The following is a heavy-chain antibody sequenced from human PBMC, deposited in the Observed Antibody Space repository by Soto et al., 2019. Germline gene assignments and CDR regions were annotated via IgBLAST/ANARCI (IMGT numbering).Heavy chain of an antibody. J-gene: IGHJ6*02. CDR1: GYSFTSYW. Sequence: GESLKISCKGSGYSFTSYWSGWVRQMPGKGLEWMGIIYPGDSDTRYSPSFQGQVTISADKSISTAYLQWSSLKASDTAMYYCARVPLITIFGVARYYGMDVWGQGTTVTVSS. V-gene: IGHV5-51*01. CDR2: IYPGDSDT. D-gene: IGHD3-3*01. CDR3: ARVPLITIFGVARYYGMDV.